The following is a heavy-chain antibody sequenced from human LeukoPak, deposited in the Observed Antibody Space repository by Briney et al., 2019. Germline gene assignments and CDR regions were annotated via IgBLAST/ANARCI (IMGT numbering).Heavy chain of an antibody. CDR1: GFTGFTVSGNY. J-gene: IGHJ4*02. D-gene: IGHD3-16*02. Sequence: PGGSLILSCAASGFTGFTVSGNYMSWVRQAPGKGLEWVSVIYSGGSTYYADSVKGRFTISRDNSKNTLYLQMNTLRAEDTAVYYCAKEGLRLGELSLYLESLPHADGITWGQGTLVTVSS. CDR2: IYSGGST. V-gene: IGHV3-53*05. CDR3: AKEGLRLGELSLYLESLPHADGIT.